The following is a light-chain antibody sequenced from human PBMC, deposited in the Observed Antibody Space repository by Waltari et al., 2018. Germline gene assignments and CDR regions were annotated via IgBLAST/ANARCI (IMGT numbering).Light chain of an antibody. J-gene: IGKJ4*01. CDR1: QGISSS. Sequence: DLQLTQPPSFLSVPVGDRVTITCRASQGISSSLAWYQQKPGKAPKLLVYAASTLQSGVPSRFSGSGSGTEFTLTISSLQPEDFASYYCQQLYTYPLTFGEGTKVEIK. V-gene: IGKV1-9*01. CDR2: AAS. CDR3: QQLYTYPLT.